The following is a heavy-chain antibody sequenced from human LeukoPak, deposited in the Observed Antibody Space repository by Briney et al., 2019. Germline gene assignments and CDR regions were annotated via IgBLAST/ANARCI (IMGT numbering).Heavy chain of an antibody. Sequence: PSETLSLTSTVSGGSISSYYWSWIRQPPRKGLEWIGYIYYSGSTNYNPSLKSRVTISVDTSKNQFSLKLSSVTAADTAVYYCARSRPNYYYYGMDVWGQGTTVTVSS. V-gene: IGHV4-59*01. CDR2: IYYSGST. D-gene: IGHD6-6*01. CDR1: GGSISSYY. CDR3: ARSRPNYYYYGMDV. J-gene: IGHJ6*02.